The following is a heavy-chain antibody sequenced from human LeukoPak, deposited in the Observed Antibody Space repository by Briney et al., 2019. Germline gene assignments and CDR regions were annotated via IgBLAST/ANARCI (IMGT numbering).Heavy chain of an antibody. D-gene: IGHD3-9*01. J-gene: IGHJ4*02. V-gene: IGHV3-48*02. CDR1: GFTFGSYV. CDR2: INHNGETI. CDR3: ARDTDWAFDY. Sequence: GGSLRLSCAASGFTFGSYVMSWVHQAPGKGLEWISYINHNGETIYYADSVKGRFTISRDNAKNSLYLQMNSLRDEDTAVYYCARDTDWAFDYWGQGTLVTVSS.